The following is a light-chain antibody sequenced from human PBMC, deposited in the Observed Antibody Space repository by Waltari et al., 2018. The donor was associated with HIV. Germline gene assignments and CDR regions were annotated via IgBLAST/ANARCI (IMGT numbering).Light chain of an antibody. CDR1: SSDAGDDNY. CDR3: SSYAGSSTWV. V-gene: IGLV2-8*01. J-gene: IGLJ3*02. Sequence: QSALTQPPSASGSPGQSVTISCTGISSDAGDDNYVSWYQQSPGKAPKFIIYEVSKRPSGVPDRFSGSKSGNTASRTVSGLQADDEADYYCSSYAGSSTWVFGGGTKLTVL. CDR2: EVS.